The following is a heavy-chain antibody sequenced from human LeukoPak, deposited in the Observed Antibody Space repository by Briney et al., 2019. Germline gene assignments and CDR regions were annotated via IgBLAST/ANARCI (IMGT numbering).Heavy chain of an antibody. CDR2: ISGSGGST. Sequence: GGSLRLSCAASGFTFSSYSMNWVRQAPGEGLEWVSAISGSGGSTYYADSVKGRFTISRDNSKNTLYLQMNSLRAEDTAVYYCAKPMVRGVPYYYYGMDVWGQGTTVTVSS. CDR1: GFTFSSYS. V-gene: IGHV3-23*01. J-gene: IGHJ6*02. CDR3: AKPMVRGVPYYYYGMDV. D-gene: IGHD3-10*01.